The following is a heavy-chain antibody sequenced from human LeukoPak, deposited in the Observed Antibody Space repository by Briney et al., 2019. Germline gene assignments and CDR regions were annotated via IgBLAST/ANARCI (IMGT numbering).Heavy chain of an antibody. Sequence: ASVRASCKASGYTFSDYYIHWVRQAPGQGLEWMGMINPSGVSTSYAQKFQGRVTMTRDTSTSTVYMDLNSLRSEDTAVYFCARSIRGCSSTPCYEDYWGQGTLVAVSS. V-gene: IGHV1-46*01. CDR3: ARSIRGCSSTPCYEDY. J-gene: IGHJ4*02. D-gene: IGHD2-2*01. CDR1: GYTFSDYY. CDR2: INPSGVST.